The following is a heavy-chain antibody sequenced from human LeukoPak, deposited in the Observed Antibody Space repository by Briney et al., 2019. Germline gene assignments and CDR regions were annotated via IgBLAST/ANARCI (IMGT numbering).Heavy chain of an antibody. CDR2: IYYSGST. CDR1: GGSISSYY. CDR3: ARAGLGGGHDPRIAVAGTSKPAIFDY. J-gene: IGHJ4*02. Sequence: PSETLSLTCTVSGGSISSYYWSWIRQPPGKGLEWIGYIYYSGSTNYNPPLKSRVTISVDTSKNQFSLKLSSVTAADTAVYYCARAGLGGGHDPRIAVAGTSKPAIFDYWGQGTLVTVSS. D-gene: IGHD6-19*01. V-gene: IGHV4-59*01.